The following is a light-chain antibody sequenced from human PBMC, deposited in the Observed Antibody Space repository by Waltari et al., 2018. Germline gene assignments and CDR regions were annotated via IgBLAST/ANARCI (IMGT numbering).Light chain of an antibody. Sequence: QSALPQPAPVSGAPGQSITISCSGTYIDVGAYAFVSWYQQHPGKAPHLIIYEVSNRPSGISNRFSASKSGNTASLTISGLQAEDEADYYCSSYTTSSAPGVFGTGTRVTVL. CDR1: YIDVGAYAF. CDR2: EVS. V-gene: IGLV2-14*01. J-gene: IGLJ1*01. CDR3: SSYTTSSAPGV.